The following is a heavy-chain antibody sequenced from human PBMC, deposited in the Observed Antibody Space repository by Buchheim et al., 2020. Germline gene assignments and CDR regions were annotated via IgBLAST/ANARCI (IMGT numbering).Heavy chain of an antibody. D-gene: IGHD2-21*02. CDR1: GGTFSSYA. CDR3: ARDSAQVGVTALDDAFDI. J-gene: IGHJ3*02. CDR2: LIPIFGTA. V-gene: IGHV1-69*06. Sequence: QVQLVQSGAEVKKPGSSVKVSCKASGGTFSSYAISWVRQAPGQGLEWMGGLIPIFGTANYAQQFQGRVTITADKSTSTAYMELSSLRSEDTAVYYCARDSAQVGVTALDDAFDIWGQGT.